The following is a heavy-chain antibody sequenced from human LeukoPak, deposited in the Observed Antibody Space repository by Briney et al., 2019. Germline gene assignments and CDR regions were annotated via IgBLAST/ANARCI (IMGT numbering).Heavy chain of an antibody. Sequence: GESLKISCKDSGYSFTNYWIGWVRQMPGKGLEWMVIIYPADSDTKYSPSFQGQVTISADTSISTAYLQWSSLKASDSAMYYCATSGGGDGYNSLDYWGQGTLVTVSS. V-gene: IGHV5-51*01. CDR1: GYSFTNYW. D-gene: IGHD5-24*01. J-gene: IGHJ4*02. CDR2: IYPADSDT. CDR3: ATSGGGDGYNSLDY.